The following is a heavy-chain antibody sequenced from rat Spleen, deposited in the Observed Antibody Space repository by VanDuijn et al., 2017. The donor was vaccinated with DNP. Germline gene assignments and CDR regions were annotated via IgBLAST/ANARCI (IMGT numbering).Heavy chain of an antibody. CDR2: INYVGDST. Sequence: EVQLVESGGGLVQPGRSLKLSCAASGFTFRDYYMAWVRQAPTKGLEWVAYINYVGDSTHYRDSVKGRFTISRDNAKSTLYLQMNSLRSEDMATYYCARPMDYYSGGFAHWGQGTLVTVSS. D-gene: IGHD1-1*01. J-gene: IGHJ3*01. V-gene: IGHV5-22*01. CDR3: ARPMDYYSGGFAH. CDR1: GFTFRDYY.